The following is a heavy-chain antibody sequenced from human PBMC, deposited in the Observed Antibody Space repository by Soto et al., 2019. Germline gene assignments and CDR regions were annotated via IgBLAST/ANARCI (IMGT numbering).Heavy chain of an antibody. Sequence: GGSLRLSCSASGFTFEDFAMHWFRRVPGKGLEWVAGNRWNGEAVGYAASVKGRCTSSRDNAKKLLFLQMNSLRVDDTALYYCVKDGEAASPGWFDTWGQGTQVTVSS. D-gene: IGHD6-6*01. CDR1: GFTFEDFA. CDR2: NRWNGEAV. J-gene: IGHJ5*02. CDR3: VKDGEAASPGWFDT. V-gene: IGHV3-9*01.